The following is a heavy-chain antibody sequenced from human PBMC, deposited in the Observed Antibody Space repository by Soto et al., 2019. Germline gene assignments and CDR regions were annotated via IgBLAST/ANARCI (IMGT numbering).Heavy chain of an antibody. D-gene: IGHD2-21*01. J-gene: IGHJ4*02. V-gene: IGHV1-46*01. Sequence: GASVKVSCKASGYTFTSYYMHWVREAPGQGLEWMGIINPSGGSTSYAQKFQGRVTMTRDTSTSTVYMELSSLRSEDTAVYYCARMVVNTAPFDYWGQGTLVTVSS. CDR1: GYTFTSYY. CDR2: INPSGGST. CDR3: ARMVVNTAPFDY.